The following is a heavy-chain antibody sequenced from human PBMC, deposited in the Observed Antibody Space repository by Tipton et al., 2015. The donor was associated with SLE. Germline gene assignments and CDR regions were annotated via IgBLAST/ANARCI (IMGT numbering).Heavy chain of an antibody. V-gene: IGHV4-4*07. CDR2: IYTSGST. D-gene: IGHD3-9*01. CDR3: ARQRTYYDILTGYYPYYFDY. CDR1: GGSISSYY. Sequence: TLSLTCTVSGGSISSYYWSWIRQPAGKGLEWIGRIYTSGSTNYNPSLKSRVTMSVDTSKNQFSLKLSSVTAADTAVYYCARQRTYYDILTGYYPYYFDYWGQGTLVTVSS. J-gene: IGHJ4*02.